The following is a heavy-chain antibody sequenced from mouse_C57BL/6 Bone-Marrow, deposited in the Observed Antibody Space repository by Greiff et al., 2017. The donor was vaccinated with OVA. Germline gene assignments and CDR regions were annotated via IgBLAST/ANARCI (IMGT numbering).Heavy chain of an antibody. D-gene: IGHD1-1*01. V-gene: IGHV5-17*01. CDR2: ISSGSSTI. CDR3: ARTLTTVVAGDY. CDR1: GFTFSDYG. Sequence: EVKLVESGGGLVKPGGSLKLSCAASGFTFSDYGMHWVRQAPEKGLEWVAYISSGSSTIYYADTVKGRFPISRDNAKNTLFLQMTSLRSEDTAMYYCARTLTTVVAGDYWGQGTTLTVSS. J-gene: IGHJ2*01.